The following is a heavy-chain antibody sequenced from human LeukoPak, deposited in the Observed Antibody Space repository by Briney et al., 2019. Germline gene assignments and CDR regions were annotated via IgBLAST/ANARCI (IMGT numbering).Heavy chain of an antibody. CDR3: AREPNPIVPASRCYFDY. Sequence: SVKVSCKASGYTFTSYYMHWVRQAPGQGLEWMGGIIPIFGTANYAQKFQGRVTITADESTSTAYMELSSLRSEDTAVYYCAREPNPIVPASRCYFDYWGQGTLVTVSS. CDR1: GYTFTSYY. CDR2: IIPIFGTA. V-gene: IGHV1-69*13. D-gene: IGHD2-2*01. J-gene: IGHJ4*02.